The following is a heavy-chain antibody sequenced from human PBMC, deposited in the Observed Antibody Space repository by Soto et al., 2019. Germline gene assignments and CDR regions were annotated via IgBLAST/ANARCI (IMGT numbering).Heavy chain of an antibody. CDR2: INPSGGST. J-gene: IGHJ6*02. D-gene: IGHD4-4*01. CDR1: GYTFTSYY. V-gene: IGHV1-46*01. CDR3: ARGGKITTIGGYYYYCGMDV. Sequence: ASVKVSCKASGYTFTSYYMHWVRQAPGQGLEWMGIINPSGGSTSYAQKFQGRVTMTRDTSTSTVYMELSSLRSEDTAVYYCARGGKITTIGGYYYYCGMDVWGQGTTVTVS.